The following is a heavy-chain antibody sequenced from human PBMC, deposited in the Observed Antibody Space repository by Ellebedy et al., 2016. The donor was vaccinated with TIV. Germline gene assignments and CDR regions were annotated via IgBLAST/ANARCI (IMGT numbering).Heavy chain of an antibody. J-gene: IGHJ6*03. CDR1: GGSISSGSYY. CDR2: IYTSGST. V-gene: IGHV4-61*02. CDR3: AREQQLVLRGYYYYYMDV. Sequence: SETLSLTXTVSGGSISSGSYYWSWIRQPAGKGLEWIGRIYTSGSTNYNPSLKSRVTMSVDTSKNQFSLKLSSVTAADTAVYYWAREQQLVLRGYYYYYMDVWGKGTTVTVSS. D-gene: IGHD6-6*01.